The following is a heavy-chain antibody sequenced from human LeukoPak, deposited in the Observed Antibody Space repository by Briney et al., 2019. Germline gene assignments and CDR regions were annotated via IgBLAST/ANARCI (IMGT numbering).Heavy chain of an antibody. D-gene: IGHD1-26*01. CDR2: ISCSRSTI. Sequence: GGSLRLSCAASGYTFSSYEMNWVRQAPGKGLEWVSYISCSRSTIYYADSVKGRFTISRDNAQDSLFLQMDTLRDEDTAVYYCARELFGGSLNFDCWGQGTLVTVSS. CDR3: ARELFGGSLNFDC. CDR1: GYTFSSYE. V-gene: IGHV3-48*02. J-gene: IGHJ4*02.